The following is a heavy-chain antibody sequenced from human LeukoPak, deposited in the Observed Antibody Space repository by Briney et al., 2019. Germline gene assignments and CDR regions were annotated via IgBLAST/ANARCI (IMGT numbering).Heavy chain of an antibody. CDR1: GGTFSSYA. V-gene: IGHV1-69*04. Sequence: GSSVKVSCKASGGTFSSYAISWVRQAPGQGLEWMGRIIPILGIANYAQKFQGRVTITADKSTSTAYMELSSLRSEDTAVYYCARVGSVVVPAATGYYYYSYGMDVWGQGTTVTVSS. D-gene: IGHD2-2*01. CDR2: IIPILGIA. J-gene: IGHJ6*02. CDR3: ARVGSVVVPAATGYYYYSYGMDV.